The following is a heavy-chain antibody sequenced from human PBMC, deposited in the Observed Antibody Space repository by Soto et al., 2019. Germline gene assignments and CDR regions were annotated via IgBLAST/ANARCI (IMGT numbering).Heavy chain of an antibody. CDR2: VYYSGST. CDR3: ARRVAAAPMYAFDI. V-gene: IGHV4-59*01. J-gene: IGHJ3*02. CDR1: GGSISTYY. Sequence: PSETLSLTCTVSGGSISTYYWTWIRQPPGKGLEWIGFVYYSGSTNYNPSLKSRVTISLDTSRNQFSLKLNSVTSADTAVYFCARRVAAAPMYAFDIWGQGTMVTV. D-gene: IGHD6-13*01.